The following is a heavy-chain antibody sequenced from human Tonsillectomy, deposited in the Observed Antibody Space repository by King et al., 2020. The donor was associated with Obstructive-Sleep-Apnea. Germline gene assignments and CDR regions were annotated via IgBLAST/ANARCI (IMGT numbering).Heavy chain of an antibody. D-gene: IGHD2-2*01. Sequence: VQLVEAGAEVKRPGASVKVSCKASGYTFTSHDINWVRQATGQGLEGMGWMNPNSCNAGFAQKFQGRVTMTRETSISTAYMGLSGLRSEDTAVYYCARVLGYCSSTSWGGVDYWGQGTLVTVSS. J-gene: IGHJ4*02. V-gene: IGHV1-8*01. CDR3: ARVLGYCSSTSWGGVDY. CDR2: MNPNSCNA. CDR1: GYTFTSHD.